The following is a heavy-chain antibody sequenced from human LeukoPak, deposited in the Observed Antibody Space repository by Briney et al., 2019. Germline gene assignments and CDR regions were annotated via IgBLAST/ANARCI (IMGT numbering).Heavy chain of an antibody. CDR1: GFTFSSYA. J-gene: IGHJ4*02. Sequence: GGSPRLSCAASGFTFSSYAMSWVRQAPGNGLEWVSAISGSGGSTYYADSVKGRFTISRDNSKNTLYLQMNSLRAEDTAVYYCAKEIYGSGSYYSSYWGQGTLVTVSS. CDR3: AKEIYGSGSYYSSY. V-gene: IGHV3-23*01. D-gene: IGHD3-10*01. CDR2: ISGSGGST.